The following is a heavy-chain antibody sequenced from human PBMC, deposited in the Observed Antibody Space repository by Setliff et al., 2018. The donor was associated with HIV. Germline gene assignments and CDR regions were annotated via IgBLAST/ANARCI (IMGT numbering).Heavy chain of an antibody. CDR2: IGYNGDT. V-gene: IGHV4-59*01. CDR1: GGSINSYY. D-gene: IGHD3-16*01. Sequence: SETLSLTCTVSGGSINSYYWNWIRQSPGRGLEWIGYIGYNGDTSYNPSLNSRVTLSVDRSKNQFSLKLSSVSAADTAAYYCARGGYYYYFGVDVWGQGTTVTVSS. CDR3: ARGGYYYYFGVDV. J-gene: IGHJ6*02.